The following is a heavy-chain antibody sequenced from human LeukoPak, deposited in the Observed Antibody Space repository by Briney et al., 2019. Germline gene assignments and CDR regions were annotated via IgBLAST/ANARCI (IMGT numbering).Heavy chain of an antibody. Sequence: GGSLRLSCAASGFTFSSHWMHWVRQAPGKGLVWVSRINSDGSSTIYADSVRGRFTISRDNSKNTLYLQMNSLRAEDTAVYYCARDGPVVVTAPYFDYWGQGTLVTVSS. CDR3: ARDGPVVVTAPYFDY. CDR1: GFTFSSHW. J-gene: IGHJ4*02. CDR2: INSDGSST. D-gene: IGHD2-21*02. V-gene: IGHV3-74*01.